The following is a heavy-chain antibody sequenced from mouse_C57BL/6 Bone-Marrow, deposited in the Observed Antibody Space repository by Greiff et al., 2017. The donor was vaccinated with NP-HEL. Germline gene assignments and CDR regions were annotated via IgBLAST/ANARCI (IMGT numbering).Heavy chain of an antibody. D-gene: IGHD1-1*01. CDR2: IDPENGDT. CDR3: TTHYGSRYCDV. Sequence: EVHLVESGAELVRPGASVKLSCTASGFNITDDYMHWVKQRPEQGLEWIGWIDPENGDTEYASKFQGKATITADTSSNTAYLQLSSLTSEDTAVYYCTTHYGSRYCDVWGTGTTVTVSS. J-gene: IGHJ1*03. CDR1: GFNITDDY. V-gene: IGHV14-4*01.